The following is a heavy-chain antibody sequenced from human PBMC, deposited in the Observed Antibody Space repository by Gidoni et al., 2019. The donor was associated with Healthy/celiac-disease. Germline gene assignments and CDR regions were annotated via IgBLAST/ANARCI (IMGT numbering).Heavy chain of an antibody. J-gene: IGHJ6*02. Sequence: STCGSSSCWIRQPPGKGLEWIGSIYYSGSTYYNPSLKSRVTISVDTSKNQFSLKLSSVTAADTAVYYCARAYSSSSSYYYYGMDVWGQGTTVTVSS. CDR3: ARAYSSSSSYYYYGMDV. D-gene: IGHD6-6*01. CDR1: STCGSS. V-gene: IGHV4-39*01. CDR2: IYYSGST.